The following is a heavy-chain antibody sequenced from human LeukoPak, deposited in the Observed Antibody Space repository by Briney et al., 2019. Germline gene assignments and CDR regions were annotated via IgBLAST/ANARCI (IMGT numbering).Heavy chain of an antibody. V-gene: IGHV3-11*04. CDR3: GRDRGYSGSH. J-gene: IGHJ4*02. CDR2: ITMEGGSI. D-gene: IGHD5-12*01. Sequence: GGSLRLSCVVSGFPLSDHYMSWIRQAPGKGLEWLSYITMEGGSIYYANAVKGRFTISRDNAQNAVFLQMNRLRVEDTAVYYCGRDRGYSGSHWGQGTLVSVSS. CDR1: GFPLSDHY.